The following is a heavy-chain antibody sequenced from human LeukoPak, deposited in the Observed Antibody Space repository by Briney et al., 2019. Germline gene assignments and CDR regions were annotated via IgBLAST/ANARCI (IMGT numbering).Heavy chain of an antibody. CDR3: ARDRLVCSGGSCYSRGWYAFDS. CDR2: IYSGGST. J-gene: IGHJ3*02. D-gene: IGHD2-15*01. CDR1: GFTVSSNY. V-gene: IGHV3-53*01. Sequence: PGGSLRLSCSASGFTVSSNYMSWVRQAAGEGLEWVSAIYSGGSTYYADSVKGRFTISRDNSKNTLFLQMNSLRAEDTAVYYCARDRLVCSGGSCYSRGWYAFDSWGQGTMVTVSS.